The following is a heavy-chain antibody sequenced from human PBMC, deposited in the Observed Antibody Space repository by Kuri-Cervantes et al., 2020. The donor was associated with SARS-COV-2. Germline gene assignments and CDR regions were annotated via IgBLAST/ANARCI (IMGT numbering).Heavy chain of an antibody. V-gene: IGHV2-5*01. CDR2: IYWNDDK. Sequence: SGPTLVKPTQTLTLTCTFSGLSLSTSGVGVGWIRQPPGKALEWLALIYWNDDKRYSPSLKSRLTITKDTSKNQVVLTMTNMDPVKTATYYCAHSGGPGFGWYFDLWGRGTLVTVSS. CDR3: AHSGGPGFGWYFDL. D-gene: IGHD3-16*01. J-gene: IGHJ2*01. CDR1: GLSLSTSGVG.